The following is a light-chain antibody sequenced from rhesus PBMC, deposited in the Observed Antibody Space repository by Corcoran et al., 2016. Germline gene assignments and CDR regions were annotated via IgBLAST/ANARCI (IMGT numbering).Light chain of an antibody. CDR2: EVS. Sequence: QAALTQPRSVSGSPGQSVTISCTGTSSDIGGYKYVSWYQQHPGSAPKLMIYEVSQRPSGVSDRFSASKSGNTASLTISGLQAEDEADYYCCSFAGTYTFIFGGGTRLTVL. J-gene: IGLJ1*01. CDR3: CSFAGTYTFI. V-gene: IGLV2-32*01. CDR1: SSDIGGYKY.